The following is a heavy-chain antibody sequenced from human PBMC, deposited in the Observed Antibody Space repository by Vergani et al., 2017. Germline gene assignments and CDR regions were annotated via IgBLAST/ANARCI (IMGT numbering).Heavy chain of an antibody. V-gene: IGHV4-59*01. Sequence: QVRLQESGPGLVKPSETLSLTCSVSGGSMSGYYWSWIWQPPGKELEWIGYMYHSGSTNYNPSLETLVTISGDTSKNKLSLKLNSVTVADTAVYYSARSIGCCAGATFRAYYFDHWGQGTRVTVSS. CDR3: ARSIGCCAGATFRAYYFDH. CDR2: MYHSGST. D-gene: IGHD2-21*01. J-gene: IGHJ5*02. CDR1: GGSMSGYY.